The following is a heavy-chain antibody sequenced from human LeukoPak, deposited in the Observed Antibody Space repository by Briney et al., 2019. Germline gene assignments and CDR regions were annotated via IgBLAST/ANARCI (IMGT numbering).Heavy chain of an antibody. J-gene: IGHJ4*02. D-gene: IGHD3-22*01. CDR3: AKDPPPLTYYYDSSGYAARYFDY. CDR1: GFTFSNHA. V-gene: IGHV3-23*01. Sequence: PGGSLRLFCAASGFTFSNHALGWVRQGPGKGLEWVFAFSGSGGCPYYADSVKGRFTISRDNSKNTLYLQMNSLRAEDTAVYYCAKDPPPLTYYYDSSGYAARYFDYWGQGTLVTVSS. CDR2: FSGSGGCP.